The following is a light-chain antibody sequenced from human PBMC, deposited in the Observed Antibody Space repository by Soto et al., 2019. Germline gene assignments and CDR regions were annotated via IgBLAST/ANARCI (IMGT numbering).Light chain of an antibody. J-gene: IGKJ1*01. CDR1: QNINTD. V-gene: IGKV1-5*01. CDR3: QQYSTLWT. CDR2: HAS. Sequence: IQMTQSPSTLSASVGDRVTITCRASQNINTDLAWYQQKPGKVPNLLIYHASSLVTGVPSRFSGSGSGTEFTLTISSLQPDDFAAYYCQQYSTLWTVAQGTKVDIK.